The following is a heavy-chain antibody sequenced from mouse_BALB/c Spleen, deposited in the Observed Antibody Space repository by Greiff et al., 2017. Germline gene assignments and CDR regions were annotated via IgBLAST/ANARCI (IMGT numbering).Heavy chain of an antibody. J-gene: IGHJ2*01. V-gene: IGHV1-67*01. CDR1: GYTFTDYA. D-gene: IGHD2-4*01. Sequence: VQLQQSGPELVRPGVSVKISCKGSGYTFTDYAMHWVKQSHAKSLEWIGVISTYSGNTNYNQKFKGKATMTVDKSSSTAYMELARLTSEDSAIYYCAREGAFYYDYFDYWGQGTTLTVSA. CDR3: AREGAFYYDYFDY. CDR2: ISTYSGNT.